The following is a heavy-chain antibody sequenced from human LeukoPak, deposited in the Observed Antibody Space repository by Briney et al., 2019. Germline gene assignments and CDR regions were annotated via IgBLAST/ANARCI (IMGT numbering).Heavy chain of an antibody. CDR2: ISAYNGTT. D-gene: IGHD2-2*01. Sequence: ASVNVSCKASGYTFTSYGISWVRQAPGQGLEWMGWISAYNGTTNYAQKLQGRVTMTTDTSTSTAYMELRSLRSDDTAVYYCARDLGIVVVPATGYWGQGTLVTVSS. CDR1: GYTFTSYG. J-gene: IGHJ4*02. CDR3: ARDLGIVVVPATGY. V-gene: IGHV1-18*01.